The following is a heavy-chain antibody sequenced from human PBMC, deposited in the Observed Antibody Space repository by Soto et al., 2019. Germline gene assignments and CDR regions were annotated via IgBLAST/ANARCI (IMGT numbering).Heavy chain of an antibody. J-gene: IGHJ4*02. Sequence: PGGSLRLSCAASGFSLSDYWMHWVRQVPGKGLLWVSRISVGGRNTTYADSVKGRFTISRDNAKNTLYLQMNCLRAEDTAVYYCARDVEVEMATITGFDYWGQGTLVTVSS. D-gene: IGHD5-12*01. CDR3: ARDVEVEMATITGFDY. V-gene: IGHV3-74*01. CDR2: ISVGGRNT. CDR1: GFSLSDYW.